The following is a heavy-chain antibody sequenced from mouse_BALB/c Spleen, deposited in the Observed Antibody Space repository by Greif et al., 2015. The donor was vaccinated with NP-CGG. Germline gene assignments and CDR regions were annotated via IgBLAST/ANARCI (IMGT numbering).Heavy chain of an antibody. Sequence: QVQLKESGAELVRPGTSVKVSCKASGYAFTNYLIEWVKQRPGQGLEWIGVINPGSGGTNYNEKFKGKATLTADKSSSTAYMQLSSLTSDYSAVYFCARDWDSLFDYWGQGTTLTVSS. D-gene: IGHD4-1*01. CDR3: ARDWDSLFDY. J-gene: IGHJ2*01. V-gene: IGHV1-54*01. CDR1: GYAFTNYL. CDR2: INPGSGGT.